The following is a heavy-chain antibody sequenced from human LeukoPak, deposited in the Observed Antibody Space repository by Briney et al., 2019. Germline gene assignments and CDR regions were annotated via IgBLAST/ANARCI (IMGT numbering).Heavy chain of an antibody. Sequence: QSGGSLRLSCAASGFTFSSYSMTWVRQAPGKGLVWVSRINSDGSSTSYADSVKGRFTISRDNAKNTLYLQMNSLRAEDTAVYYCARDLYRIVVVPHYFDYWGQGTLVTVSS. CDR2: INSDGSST. D-gene: IGHD3-22*01. J-gene: IGHJ4*02. CDR3: ARDLYRIVVVPHYFDY. V-gene: IGHV3-74*01. CDR1: GFTFSSYS.